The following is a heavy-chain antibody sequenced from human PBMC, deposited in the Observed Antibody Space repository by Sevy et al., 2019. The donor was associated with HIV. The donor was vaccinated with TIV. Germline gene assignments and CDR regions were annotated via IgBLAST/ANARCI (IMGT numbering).Heavy chain of an antibody. Sequence: ASVKVSCKASGYTFTSYGISWVRQAPGQGLEWMGWISAYNGNTNYAQKLQGRVTMTTDTSTSTAYMELRSLRSDDTAVYYCAREHYGSGSSGYYYYMDVWCKGTTVTVSS. D-gene: IGHD3-10*01. CDR2: ISAYNGNT. J-gene: IGHJ6*03. CDR3: AREHYGSGSSGYYYYMDV. V-gene: IGHV1-18*04. CDR1: GYTFTSYG.